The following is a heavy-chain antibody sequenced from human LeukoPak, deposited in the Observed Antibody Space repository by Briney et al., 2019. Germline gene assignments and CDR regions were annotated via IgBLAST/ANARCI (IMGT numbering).Heavy chain of an antibody. CDR1: GFTFSSYS. CDR2: ISSNSSYI. CDR3: ARGTTGGTLGAFDI. J-gene: IGHJ3*02. D-gene: IGHD4-23*01. V-gene: IGHV3-21*01. Sequence: GGSLRLSCAASGFTFSSYSMNWVRQAPGKGLEWVSSISSNSSYIYYADSVKGRFTISRDNAKNSLYLQMNSLRAEDTAVYYCARGTTGGTLGAFDIWGQGTVVTVSS.